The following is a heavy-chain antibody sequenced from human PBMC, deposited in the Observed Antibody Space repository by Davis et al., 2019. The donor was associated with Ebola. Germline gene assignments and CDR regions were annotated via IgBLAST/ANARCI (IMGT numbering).Heavy chain of an antibody. CDR2: ISAYNGNT. CDR1: GGTFSSYA. D-gene: IGHD5-24*01. CDR3: ARVPSRMAFDY. Sequence: ASVKVSCKASGGTFSSYAISWVRQAPGQGLEWMGWISAYNGNTNYAQKLQGRVTMTTDTSTSTAYMELRSLRSDDTAVYYCARVPSRMAFDYWGQGTLVTVSS. J-gene: IGHJ4*02. V-gene: IGHV1-18*01.